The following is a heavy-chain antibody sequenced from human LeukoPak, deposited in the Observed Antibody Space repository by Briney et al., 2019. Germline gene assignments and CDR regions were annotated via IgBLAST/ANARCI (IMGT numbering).Heavy chain of an antibody. CDR3: ARETHSSSWPLEYYYGMDV. D-gene: IGHD6-13*01. V-gene: IGHV3-23*01. J-gene: IGHJ6*02. Sequence: GGSLRLSCAASGFTFSSSAMSWVRQGPGKGLEWVSGISASGGSTSYADSVRGRFTISRDNSKNTLYLKMNSLRAEDTAVYYCARETHSSSWPLEYYYGMDVWGQGTTVTVSS. CDR2: ISASGGST. CDR1: GFTFSSSA.